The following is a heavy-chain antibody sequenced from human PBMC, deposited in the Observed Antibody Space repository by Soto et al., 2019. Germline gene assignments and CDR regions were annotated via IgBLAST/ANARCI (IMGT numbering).Heavy chain of an antibody. CDR1: GFTFSSYA. V-gene: IGHV3-23*01. Sequence: PGGSLRLSCVTSGFTFSSYAMSWVRQSPGKGLEWVSSISSSGETSYNADSVKGRFSISRDNVENTVHLQMDSLRAEDTAVYFCTNVRSAVVGAATNYWGQGTLVTVSS. CDR2: ISSSGETS. CDR3: TNVRSAVVGAATNY. J-gene: IGHJ4*02. D-gene: IGHD2-15*01.